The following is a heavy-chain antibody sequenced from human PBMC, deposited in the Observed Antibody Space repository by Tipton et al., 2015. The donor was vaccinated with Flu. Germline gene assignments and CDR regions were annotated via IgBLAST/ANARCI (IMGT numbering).Heavy chain of an antibody. Sequence: LRLSCSVSSASISSDRDYWTWVRQPAGRGLEWIGRFHISGNTDYNPSLKSRVTISADTSKNQFSLQLNSVTAADTAVYYCARGHPLDYWGQGTLVTVSS. V-gene: IGHV4-61*02. CDR1: SASISSDRDY. CDR3: ARGHPLDY. J-gene: IGHJ4*02. CDR2: FHISGNT.